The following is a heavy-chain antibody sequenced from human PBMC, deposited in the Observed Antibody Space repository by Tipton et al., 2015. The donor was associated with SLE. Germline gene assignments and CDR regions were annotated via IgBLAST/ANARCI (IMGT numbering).Heavy chain of an antibody. CDR3: AREVVGAGAFDI. Sequence: SLRLSCAASGFTFSSYGMHWVRQAPGKGLEWVAVIWYDGSNKYYADSVKGRFTISRDNSKNTLYLQMNSLRAEDTAVYYCAREVVGAGAFDIWGQGTMVTVSS. D-gene: IGHD1-26*01. CDR1: GFTFSSYG. V-gene: IGHV3-33*08. J-gene: IGHJ3*02. CDR2: IWYDGSNK.